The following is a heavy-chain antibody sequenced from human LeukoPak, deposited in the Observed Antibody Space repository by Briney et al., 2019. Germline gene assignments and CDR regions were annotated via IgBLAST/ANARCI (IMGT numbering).Heavy chain of an antibody. CDR2: INAGNGNT. V-gene: IGHV1-3*01. J-gene: IGHJ5*02. D-gene: IGHD4-17*01. CDR3: ARVTSYGDYDWFDP. Sequence: SVKVSCKASGYTFTSYAMHWVRQAPGQRLEWMGWINAGNGNTKYSQKFQGRVTITRDTSASTAYMELSSLRSEDTAVYYCARVTSYGDYDWFDPWGQGTLVTVSS. CDR1: GYTFTSYA.